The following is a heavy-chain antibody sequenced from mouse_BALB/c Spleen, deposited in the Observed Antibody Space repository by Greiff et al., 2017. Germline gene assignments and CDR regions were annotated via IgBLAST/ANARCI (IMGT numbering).Heavy chain of an antibody. CDR1: GFTFSSFG. CDR3: ARPPQYYGSSYGDY. V-gene: IGHV5-17*02. Sequence: EVQLVESGGGLVQPGGSRKLSCAASGFTFSSFGMHWVRQAPEKGLEWVAYISSGSSTIYYADTVKGRFTISRDNPKNTLFLQMTSLRSEDTAMYYCARPPQYYGSSYGDYWGQGTTLTVAS. D-gene: IGHD1-1*01. J-gene: IGHJ2*01. CDR2: ISSGSSTI.